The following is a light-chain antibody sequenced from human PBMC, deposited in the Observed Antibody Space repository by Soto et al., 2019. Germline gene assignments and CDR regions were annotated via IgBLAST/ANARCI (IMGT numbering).Light chain of an antibody. CDR2: KTS. J-gene: IGKJ1*01. CDR1: QSLTSW. V-gene: IGKV1-5*03. Sequence: DIHMTQSPSTLSASVGDKFTITCRASQSLTSWLAWYQQKPGKAPNLLIYKTSSLESGVPSRFSGSGSGTEFTLTISSLQPDDFATYYCQHWTDYSWTFGQGTKVEVK. CDR3: QHWTDYSWT.